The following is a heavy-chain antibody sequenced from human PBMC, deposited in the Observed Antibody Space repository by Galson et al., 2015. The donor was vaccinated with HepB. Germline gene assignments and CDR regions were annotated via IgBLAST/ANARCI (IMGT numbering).Heavy chain of an antibody. Sequence: SVKVSCKASGGTFSSYAISWVRQAPGQGLEWMGGIIPIFGIANYAQKFQGRVTITADESTSTAYMELSSLRSEDTAVYYCARDPEHTGYYYGMDVWGQGTTVTVSS. V-gene: IGHV1-69*13. CDR1: GGTFSSYA. CDR2: IIPIFGIA. CDR3: ARDPEHTGYYYGMDV. J-gene: IGHJ6*02. D-gene: IGHD2-21*01.